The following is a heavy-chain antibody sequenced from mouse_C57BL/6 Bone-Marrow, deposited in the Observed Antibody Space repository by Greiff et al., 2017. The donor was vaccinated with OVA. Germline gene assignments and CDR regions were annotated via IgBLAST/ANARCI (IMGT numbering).Heavy chain of an antibody. D-gene: IGHD2-10*01. CDR1: GYTFTEYT. V-gene: IGHV1-62-2*01. J-gene: IGHJ3*01. Sequence: VQLVESGAELVKPGASVKLSCKASGYTFTEYTIHWVKQRSGQGLEWIGWFYPGSGSIKYNEKFKDKATLTADTYSSTVYMELSRLTSEDSAVYFCARHEHGAYFGTWFAYWGQGTLVTVSA. CDR3: ARHEHGAYFGTWFAY. CDR2: FYPGSGSI.